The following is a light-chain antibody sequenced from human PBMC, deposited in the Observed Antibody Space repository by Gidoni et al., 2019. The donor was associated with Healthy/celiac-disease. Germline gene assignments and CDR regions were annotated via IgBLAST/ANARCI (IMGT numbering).Light chain of an antibody. V-gene: IGLV8-61*01. J-gene: IGLJ1*01. CDR3: VLYMGSGISV. CDR1: SGSVSTSYY. Sequence: QTVVTQEPSFSVSPGGTVTLTCGLSSGSVSTSYYPSWYQQTPVQAPRTLIYSTNTRSSGVPDRFSGSILGNKAALTITGAQADDESDYYCVLYMGSGISVFGTGTKVTVL. CDR2: STN.